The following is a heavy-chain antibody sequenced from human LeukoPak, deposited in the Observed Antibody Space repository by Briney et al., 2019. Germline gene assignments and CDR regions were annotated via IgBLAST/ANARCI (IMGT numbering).Heavy chain of an antibody. CDR2: ISSSGSTI. CDR3: ARDSSYYVWGSYRQGYMDV. V-gene: IGHV3-48*03. J-gene: IGHJ6*03. CDR1: GFTFSSYE. D-gene: IGHD3-16*02. Sequence: GGSLRLSCAASGFTFSSYEMNWVRQAPGKGLEWVSYISSSGSTIYYADSVKGRFTISRDNAKNSLYLQMNSLRAEDTAVYYCARDSSYYVWGSYRQGYMDVWGKGTTVTISS.